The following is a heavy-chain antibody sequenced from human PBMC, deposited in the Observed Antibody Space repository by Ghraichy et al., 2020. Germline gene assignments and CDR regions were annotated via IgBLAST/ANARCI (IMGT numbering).Heavy chain of an antibody. CDR3: AREILAEGDYAYFDY. Sequence: LRLSCTVSGGSISSGGYYWSWIRQHPGKGLEWIGYIYYSGSTYYNPSLKSRVTISVDTSKNQFSLKLSSVTAADTAVYYCAREILAEGDYAYFDYWGQGTLVTVSS. V-gene: IGHV4-31*03. J-gene: IGHJ4*02. CDR2: IYYSGST. CDR1: GGSISSGGYY. D-gene: IGHD4-17*01.